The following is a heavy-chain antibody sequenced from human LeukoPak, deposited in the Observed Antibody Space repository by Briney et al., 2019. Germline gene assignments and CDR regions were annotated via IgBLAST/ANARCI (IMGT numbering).Heavy chain of an antibody. J-gene: IGHJ4*02. D-gene: IGHD3-16*01. V-gene: IGHV3-20*04. CDR1: GFIFDDYD. Sequence: GGSLRLSCAASGFIFDDYDMSWVRQAPGKGLEWVSGINWNGGSTGYADSVKGRFTISRDNAKNSLYLQMSSLRAEDTALYYCAREEGGYFDYWGQGTLVTVSS. CDR2: INWNGGST. CDR3: AREEGGYFDY.